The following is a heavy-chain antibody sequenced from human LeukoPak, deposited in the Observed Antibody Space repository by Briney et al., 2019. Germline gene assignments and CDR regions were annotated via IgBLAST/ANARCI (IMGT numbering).Heavy chain of an antibody. CDR1: GGTFSSYA. V-gene: IGHV1-69*04. CDR2: IIPILGIA. D-gene: IGHD3-10*01. J-gene: IGHJ5*02. CDR3: ARDPLENYYGSDSNWFDP. Sequence: ASVKVSCKASGGTFSSYAISWVRQAPGQGLEWMGRIIPILGIANYAQKFQGRVTVTADKSTSTAYMELSSLRSEDTAVYYCARDPLENYYGSDSNWFDPWGQGTLVTVSS.